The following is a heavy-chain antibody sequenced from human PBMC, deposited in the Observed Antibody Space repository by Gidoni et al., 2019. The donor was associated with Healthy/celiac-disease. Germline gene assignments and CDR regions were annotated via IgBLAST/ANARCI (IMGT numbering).Heavy chain of an antibody. Sequence: QITVKEERPTLGKPTQTLTLSCTSAGVSLSTSGVGGGWIPQPRGKALEWLALIYGDDSKRYSPSLKSRLTITKDTSKNQVVLTMTNMNPVDTAAYYCAHSPGPCYCSGSLPDYWGQGTLVTVSS. CDR2: IYGDDSK. V-gene: IGHV2-5*02. D-gene: IGHD3-10*01. CDR3: AHSPGPCYCSGSLPDY. J-gene: IGHJ4*02. CDR1: GVSLSTSGVG.